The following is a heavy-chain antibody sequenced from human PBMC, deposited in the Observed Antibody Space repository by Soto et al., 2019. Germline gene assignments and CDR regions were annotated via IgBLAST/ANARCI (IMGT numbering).Heavy chain of an antibody. CDR2: ISGSGGST. J-gene: IGHJ4*02. CDR3: AKDRRGIPITMVRGATDY. D-gene: IGHD3-10*01. Sequence: EVQLLESGGGLVQPGGSLRLSCAASGFTFSSYAMSWVRQAPGKGLEWVSAISGSGGSTYYADSVKGRFTISRDNSKNTLYLQMNSLRAEDTAVYYCAKDRRGIPITMVRGATDYWGQGTLVTVSS. CDR1: GFTFSSYA. V-gene: IGHV3-23*01.